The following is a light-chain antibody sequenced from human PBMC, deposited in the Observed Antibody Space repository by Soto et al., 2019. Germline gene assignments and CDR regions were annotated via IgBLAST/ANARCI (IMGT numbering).Light chain of an antibody. CDR1: QSVDSN. CDR2: GAS. CDR3: QQYNNWPPIT. Sequence: EILMTQSPATLSVSPGERATLSCRASQSVDSNLAWYQQKPGQAPRLLIYGASTRATGISARFSGSGSGTEFTLTISSLQSEDFAVYYCQQYNNWPPITYGQGTRLEIK. V-gene: IGKV3-15*01. J-gene: IGKJ5*01.